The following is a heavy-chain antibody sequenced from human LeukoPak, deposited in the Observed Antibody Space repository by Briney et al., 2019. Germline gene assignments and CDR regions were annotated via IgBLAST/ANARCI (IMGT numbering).Heavy chain of an antibody. CDR2: ISGSGGNT. J-gene: IGHJ3*02. CDR3: AKSRSGSRNDAFDI. D-gene: IGHD3-10*01. V-gene: IGHV3-23*01. Sequence: GGSLRLSCAASGFTFRSYGMSWVRQAPGKGLDWVSSISGSGGNTNNADSVKGRFTISRDNSKNTLYLQMNSLRAEDTAVYYCAKSRSGSRNDAFDIWGQGTLVTVSS. CDR1: GFTFRSYG.